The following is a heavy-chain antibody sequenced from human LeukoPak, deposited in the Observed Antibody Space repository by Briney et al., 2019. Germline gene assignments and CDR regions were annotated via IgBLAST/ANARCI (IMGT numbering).Heavy chain of an antibody. D-gene: IGHD4-17*01. Sequence: PSGTLSLTCTVSGGSISSGDYYWSWIRQPPGKGLEWIGYIYYSGSTYYNPSLKSRVTISVDTSENQFSLKLSSVTAADTAVYYCARYNGDLSFDIWGQGTMVTVSS. J-gene: IGHJ3*02. CDR1: GGSISSGDYY. CDR2: IYYSGST. V-gene: IGHV4-30-4*01. CDR3: ARYNGDLSFDI.